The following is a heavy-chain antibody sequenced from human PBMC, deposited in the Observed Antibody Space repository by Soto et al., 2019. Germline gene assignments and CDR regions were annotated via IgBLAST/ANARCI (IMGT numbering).Heavy chain of an antibody. D-gene: IGHD2-15*01. CDR1: GYTFTSYG. CDR2: ISAYNGNT. CDR3: ARTLGYCSGGSCYFFDY. J-gene: IGHJ4*02. Sequence: GASVKVSCKASGYTFTSYGISWVRQAPGQGLEWMGWISAYNGNTNYAQKLQGRVTMTTDTSTSTAYMQLRSLRSDDTAVYYCARTLGYCSGGSCYFFDYWGQGTLVTVSS. V-gene: IGHV1-18*01.